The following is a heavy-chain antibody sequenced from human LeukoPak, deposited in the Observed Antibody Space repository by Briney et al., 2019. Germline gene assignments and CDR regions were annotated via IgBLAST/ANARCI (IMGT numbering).Heavy chain of an antibody. J-gene: IGHJ3*02. D-gene: IGHD1-26*01. CDR2: IYHSGST. CDR1: GYSISSSYY. V-gene: IGHV4-38-2*01. Sequence: SETLSLTCAVSGYSISSSYYWAWIRQPPGKGLEWIGSIYHSGSTYYNPSLKSRVTISVDTSKNQFSLKLSSVTAADTAVYYCARLGSYLSAFDIWGQGTMVTVSS. CDR3: ARLGSYLSAFDI.